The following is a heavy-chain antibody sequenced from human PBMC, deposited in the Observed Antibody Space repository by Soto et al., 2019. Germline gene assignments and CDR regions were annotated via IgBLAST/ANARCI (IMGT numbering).Heavy chain of an antibody. Sequence: QVQLVQSGAEVKKPGASVKVSCKASGYTFTSYDINWVRQATGQGLEWMGWMNPNSGNTGYAQKFHGRVTMTRNTSISTAYMELSSLRSEDTAVYYCARGPDFWSGYYSGWFDPWGQGTLVTVSS. D-gene: IGHD3-3*01. J-gene: IGHJ5*02. V-gene: IGHV1-8*01. CDR1: GYTFTSYD. CDR3: ARGPDFWSGYYSGWFDP. CDR2: MNPNSGNT.